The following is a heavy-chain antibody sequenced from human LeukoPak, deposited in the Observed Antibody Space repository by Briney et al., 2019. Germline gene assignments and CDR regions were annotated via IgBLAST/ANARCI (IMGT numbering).Heavy chain of an antibody. D-gene: IGHD3-3*01. J-gene: IGHJ3*02. V-gene: IGHV3-20*04. CDR1: GFTFDDYG. CDR3: ARVPDYDFWSGYDDAFDI. CDR2: INWNGGST. Sequence: GGSLRLSCAASGFTFDDYGMSWVRHAPGKELEWVSGINWNGGSTGYADSVKGRFTISRDNAKNSLYLQMNSLRAEDTALYYCARVPDYDFWSGYDDAFDIWGQGQWSPSLQ.